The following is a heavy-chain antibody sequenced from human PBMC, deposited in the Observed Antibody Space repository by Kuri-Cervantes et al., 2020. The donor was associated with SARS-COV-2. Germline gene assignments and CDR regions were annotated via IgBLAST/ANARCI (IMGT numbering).Heavy chain of an antibody. J-gene: IGHJ6*03. Sequence: GESLKISCAASGFTFSSYAMSRVPQAPGKGLEWVSAISGSGGSTYYADSVKGRFPISRNNSENTLYLQMNCLRADDTAVYYCAKGPANYYYCYMDVWGKGTTVTVSS. V-gene: IGHV3-23*01. CDR3: AKGPANYYYCYMDV. CDR2: ISGSGGST. CDR1: GFTFSSYA.